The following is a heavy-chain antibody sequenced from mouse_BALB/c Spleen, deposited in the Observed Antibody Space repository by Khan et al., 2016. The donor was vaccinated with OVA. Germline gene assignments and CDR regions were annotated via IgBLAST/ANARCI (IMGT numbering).Heavy chain of an antibody. CDR1: GFSLTSHG. D-gene: IGHD3-3*01. CDR3: ARNRGPDYFDY. V-gene: IGHV2-9*02. CDR2: IWAGGST. J-gene: IGHJ2*01. Sequence: QVQLKQSGPGLVAPSQSLSITCTVSGFSLTSHGVHWVRQPPGKGLEWLGVIWAGGSTHYNSALMSRLSISKDSSKSQVFLKMNSLQTDDTAMYYWARNRGPDYFDYWGQGTTLTVSS.